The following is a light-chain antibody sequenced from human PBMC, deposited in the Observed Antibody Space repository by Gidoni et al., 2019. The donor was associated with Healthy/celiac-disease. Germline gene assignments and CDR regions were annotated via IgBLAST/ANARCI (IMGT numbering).Light chain of an antibody. CDR1: QSISSY. Sequence: DIQMTQSPSSLSASVGDRVTITCRASQSISSYLNWYQQKPGKAPKLLIYAASSLQSVTLTISSLQPEDFATYYCQQSYSTPLTFXGXTKVEIK. J-gene: IGKJ4*01. V-gene: IGKV1-39*01. CDR2: AAS. CDR3: QQSYSTPLT.